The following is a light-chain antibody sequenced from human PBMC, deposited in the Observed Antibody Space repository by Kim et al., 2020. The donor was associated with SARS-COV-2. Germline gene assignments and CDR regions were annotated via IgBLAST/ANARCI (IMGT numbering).Light chain of an antibody. CDR1: YY. V-gene: IGLV3-19*01. J-gene: IGLJ3*02. Sequence: YYANWYRQKPGQAPLLVIFAYNNRPSGIPGRFSASSSGNTASLTIIGAQAEDQADYYCQSRDTTGNRWVFGGGTRLTVL. CDR3: QSRDTTGNRWV. CDR2: AYN.